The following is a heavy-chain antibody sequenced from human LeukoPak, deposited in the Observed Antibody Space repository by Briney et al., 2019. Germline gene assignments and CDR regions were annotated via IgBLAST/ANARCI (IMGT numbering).Heavy chain of an antibody. CDR2: ISSSSGTI. CDR1: GFTFSTYA. V-gene: IGHV3-48*01. Sequence: GGSLRLSCAASGFTFSTYAMNWVRQAPGKGLEWVSYISSSSGTILYADSVKGRFTISRDNAKNSLYLQMNSLRAEDTAVYYCARGDYFDDSASPVDYWGQGTLVTVSS. D-gene: IGHD2/OR15-2a*01. J-gene: IGHJ4*02. CDR3: ARGDYFDDSASPVDY.